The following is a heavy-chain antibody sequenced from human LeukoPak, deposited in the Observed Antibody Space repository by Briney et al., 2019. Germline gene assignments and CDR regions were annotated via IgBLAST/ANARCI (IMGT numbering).Heavy chain of an antibody. CDR1: GGSISSGDYY. Sequence: SETLSLTCTVSGGSISSGDYYWSWIRQPPGKGLEWIGEINHSGSTNYNPSLRSRVTISVDTSKNQFSLKLSSVTAADTAVYYCARGGGWRYCSSTSCLLFDYWGQGTLVTVSS. J-gene: IGHJ4*02. CDR3: ARGGGWRYCSSTSCLLFDY. V-gene: IGHV4-39*07. D-gene: IGHD2-2*01. CDR2: INHSGST.